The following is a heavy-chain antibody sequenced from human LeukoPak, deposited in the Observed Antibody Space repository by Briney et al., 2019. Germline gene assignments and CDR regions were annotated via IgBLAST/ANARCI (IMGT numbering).Heavy chain of an antibody. CDR3: ARETTAPDCGGDCYNVYYYGMDV. V-gene: IGHV3-53*01. CDR1: GFTFSSNY. D-gene: IGHD2-21*02. Sequence: PGGSLRLSCAASGFTFSSNYMSWVRQAPGKGLEWVSVIYSGGSTYYADSVKGRFTISRDNSKNTLYLQMNSLRAEDTAVYYCARETTAPDCGGDCYNVYYYGMDVWGQGTTVTVSS. CDR2: IYSGGST. J-gene: IGHJ6*02.